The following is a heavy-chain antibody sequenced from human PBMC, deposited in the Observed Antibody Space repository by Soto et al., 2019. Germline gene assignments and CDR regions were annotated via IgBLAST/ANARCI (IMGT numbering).Heavy chain of an antibody. CDR1: GGSVSSGGYY. V-gene: IGHV4-31*03. CDR3: ARRALPQCINGVCYKDGFWDY. Sequence: SETLSLTCTVSGGSVSSGGYYWSWIRQHPGTGLEWIGYIYYSGTTYFNPSLKSRASISLDTSKNEFSLKLTSVTAADTAVYYCARRALPQCINGVCYKDGFWDYWGQGALVTVSS. CDR2: IYYSGTT. D-gene: IGHD2-8*01. J-gene: IGHJ4*02.